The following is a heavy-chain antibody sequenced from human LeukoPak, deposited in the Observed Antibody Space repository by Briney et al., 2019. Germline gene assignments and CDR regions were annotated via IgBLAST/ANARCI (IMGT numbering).Heavy chain of an antibody. CDR3: ARGHSSSWYWGPYYYYGMDV. D-gene: IGHD6-13*01. Sequence: PSETLSLTCTVSGGSISSGGYYWSWIRQHPGKGLEWLGYIYYSGSTYYNPSLKSRVTISVDTSKNQFSLKLSSVTAADTAVYYCARGHSSSWYWGPYYYYGMDVWGQGTTVTVSS. J-gene: IGHJ6*02. CDR2: IYYSGST. CDR1: GGSISSGGYY. V-gene: IGHV4-31*03.